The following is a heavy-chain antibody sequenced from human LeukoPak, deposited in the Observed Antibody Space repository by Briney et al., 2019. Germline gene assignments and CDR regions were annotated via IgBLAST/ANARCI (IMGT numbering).Heavy chain of an antibody. CDR2: VKQDESEK. V-gene: IGHV3-7*01. CDR1: GFTFSSYW. J-gene: IGHJ6*03. CDR3: AGVNSNYYMDV. D-gene: IGHD6-13*01. Sequence: GGSLRLSCTVSGFTFSSYWMSWVRQAPGKGLEWVANVKQDESEKTYGDSVTGRFAVSRDNAKNSLYLHMNSLAVEDTAVYFCAGVNSNYYMDVWGNGTTVTVSS.